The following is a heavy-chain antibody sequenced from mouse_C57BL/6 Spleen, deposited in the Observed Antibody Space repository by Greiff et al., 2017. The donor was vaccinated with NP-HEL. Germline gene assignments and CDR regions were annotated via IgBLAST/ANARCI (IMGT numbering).Heavy chain of an antibody. CDR3: AREGYGSSHFDY. CDR2: INPNNGGT. V-gene: IGHV1-26*01. Sequence: EVQLQQSGPELVKPGASVKISCKASGYTFTDYYMNWVKQSHGKSLEWIGDINPNNGGTSYNQKFKGKATLTVDKSSSTAYMELRSLTSEDSAVYYCAREGYGSSHFDYWGQGTTLTVSS. J-gene: IGHJ2*01. CDR1: GYTFTDYY. D-gene: IGHD1-1*01.